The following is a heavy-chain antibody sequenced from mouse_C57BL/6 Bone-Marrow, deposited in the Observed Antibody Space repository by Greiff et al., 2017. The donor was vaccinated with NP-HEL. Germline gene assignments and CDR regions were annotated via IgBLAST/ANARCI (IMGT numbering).Heavy chain of an antibody. V-gene: IGHV1-82*01. J-gene: IGHJ2*01. Sequence: QVQLQQSGPELVKPGASVKISCKASGYAFSSSWMNWVKQRPGKGLEWIGRIYPGDGDTNYNGKFKGKATLTADKSSSTAYMQLSSLTSEDSAVYFCARRIYYDYWGQGTTLTVSS. CDR1: GYAFSSSW. CDR2: IYPGDGDT. CDR3: ARRIYYDY.